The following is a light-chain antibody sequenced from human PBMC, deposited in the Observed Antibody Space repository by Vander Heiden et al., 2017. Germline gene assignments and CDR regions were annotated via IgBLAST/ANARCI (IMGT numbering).Light chain of an antibody. Sequence: SYELTQPPSVSVSPGQTASITCSGDKLGDKYACWYQQKPGQSPVLVSYQDSKRPSGIPERFSGSNSGNTATLTISGTQAMDEADYYGQAWDSSTAWQVGCGGGTKL. J-gene: IGLJ2*01. CDR2: QDS. CDR3: QAWDSSTAWQVG. CDR1: KLGDKY. V-gene: IGLV3-1*01.